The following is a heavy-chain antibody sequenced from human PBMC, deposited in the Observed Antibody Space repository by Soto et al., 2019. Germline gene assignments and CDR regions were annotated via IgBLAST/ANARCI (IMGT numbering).Heavy chain of an antibody. CDR1: GYTFTGYY. D-gene: IGHD7-27*01. Sequence: ASVKVSCKASGYTFTGYYMHWVRQAPGQGLEWMGWINPNSGGTNYAQKFQGWVTMTRDTSISTAYMELSRLRSDDTAVYYCARGVHYIWGEVADSLDICCQGIMVTVSS. CDR2: INPNSGGT. CDR3: ARGVHYIWGEVADSLDI. V-gene: IGHV1-2*04. J-gene: IGHJ3*02.